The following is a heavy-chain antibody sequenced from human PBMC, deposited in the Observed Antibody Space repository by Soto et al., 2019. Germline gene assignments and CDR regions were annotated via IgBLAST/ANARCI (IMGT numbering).Heavy chain of an antibody. V-gene: IGHV4-4*07. CDR2: IYTSGST. D-gene: IGHD1-20*01. Sequence: ETLSLTCTVSGGSISSYYWSWIRQPAGKGLEWIGRIYTSGSTNYNPSLKSRVTMSVDTSKNQFSLKLSSVTAADTAVYYCARDWVITGTYYYYYGMDVWGQGTTVTVSS. CDR3: ARDWVITGTYYYYYGMDV. CDR1: GGSISSYY. J-gene: IGHJ6*02.